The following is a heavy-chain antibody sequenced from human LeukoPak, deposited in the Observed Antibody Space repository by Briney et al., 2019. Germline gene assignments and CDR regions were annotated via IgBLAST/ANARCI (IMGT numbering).Heavy chain of an antibody. CDR2: IIPIFGTA. CDR1: GGTFSSYA. CDR3: ARYYYDSSGYTGAFDY. Sequence: GASVKVSCKASGGTFSSYAISWVRQAPGQGLEWMGGIIPIFGTANYAQKFQGRVTITADESTSTAYMELSSLRSEDTAVYYCARYYYDSSGYTGAFDYWGQGTLVTVSS. J-gene: IGHJ4*02. V-gene: IGHV1-69*13. D-gene: IGHD3-22*01.